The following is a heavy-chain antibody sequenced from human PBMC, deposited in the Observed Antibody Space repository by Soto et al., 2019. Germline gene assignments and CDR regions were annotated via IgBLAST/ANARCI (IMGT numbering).Heavy chain of an antibody. Sequence: QVQLQQWGAGLLKPSETLSLTCAVYGGSFSGYYWSWIRQPPGKGLEWIGEINHSGSTNYNPSLKGRVTISVDTSKNQFSLKLSSVTAADTAVYYCARGGGLAPRIQGVYYFDYWGQGTLVTVSS. D-gene: IGHD1-26*01. CDR1: GGSFSGYY. CDR3: ARGGGLAPRIQGVYYFDY. J-gene: IGHJ4*02. V-gene: IGHV4-34*01. CDR2: INHSGST.